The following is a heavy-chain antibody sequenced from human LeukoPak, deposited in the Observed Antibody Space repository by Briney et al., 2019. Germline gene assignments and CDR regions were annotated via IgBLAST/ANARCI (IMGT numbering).Heavy chain of an antibody. CDR2: IKSKADGGTT. J-gene: IGHJ4*02. V-gene: IGHV3-15*01. CDR1: GFTFSDYY. D-gene: IGHD3/OR15-3a*01. Sequence: GGSLRLSCAASGFTFSDYYMNWVRQAPGKGLEWVGRIKSKADGGTTDYAAPVKGRFIISRDDSQDTLYLQMNSLKTEDTAVYYCTRRTGSRFDYWGQGTLVTVSS. CDR3: TRRTGSRFDY.